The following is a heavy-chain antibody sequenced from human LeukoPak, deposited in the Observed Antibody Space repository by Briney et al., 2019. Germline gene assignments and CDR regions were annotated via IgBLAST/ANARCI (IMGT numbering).Heavy chain of an antibody. Sequence: GGSLRLSCAASGFTFSSYAMSWVRQAPGKGLEWVSAISGSGGSTYYADSVKGRFTISRDNSKNTLYLQMNSLRAEDTAVYYCAGTYGSGSYYNVGAFDIWGQGTMVTVSS. CDR2: ISGSGGST. D-gene: IGHD3-10*01. CDR1: GFTFSSYA. J-gene: IGHJ3*02. V-gene: IGHV3-23*01. CDR3: AGTYGSGSYYNVGAFDI.